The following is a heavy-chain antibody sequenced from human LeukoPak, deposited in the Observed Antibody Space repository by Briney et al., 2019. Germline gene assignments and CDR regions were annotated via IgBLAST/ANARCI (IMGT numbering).Heavy chain of an antibody. J-gene: IGHJ4*02. CDR3: ARDSGYV. Sequence: PSETLSLTCTVSGGSISSHYWSWIRQPPGKGLEWIGYIYYSGSTNYNPSLKSRVTIPVDTSKNQFSLKLSSVTAADTAVYYCARDSGYVWGQGTLVTVSS. V-gene: IGHV4-59*11. CDR1: GGSISSHY. D-gene: IGHD2-15*01. CDR2: IYYSGST.